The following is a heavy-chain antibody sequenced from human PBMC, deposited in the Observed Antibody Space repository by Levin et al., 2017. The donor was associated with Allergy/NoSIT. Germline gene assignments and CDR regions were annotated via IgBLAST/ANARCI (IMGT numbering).Heavy chain of an antibody. J-gene: IGHJ4*02. CDR3: AKDKLSHAPSGIDY. CDR1: GFIFDDYA. D-gene: IGHD3-10*01. V-gene: IGHV3-43D*03. CDR2: VSWDGGSA. Sequence: GGSLRLSCAASGFIFDDYAMHWVRQAPGKGLEWVSLVSWDGGSAYYADSVKVRFTISRDNSKNSLYLQMHTLRAEDTALYYCAKDKLSHAPSGIDYWGQGTLVTVSS.